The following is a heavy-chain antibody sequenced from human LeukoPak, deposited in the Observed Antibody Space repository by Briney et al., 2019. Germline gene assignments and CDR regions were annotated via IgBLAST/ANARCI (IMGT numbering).Heavy chain of an antibody. CDR3: ARETGSGRYNY. V-gene: IGHV1-18*01. CDR1: GYTFTSYG. CDR2: ISTNNGNT. Sequence: GASVKVSCKASGYTFTSYGISWVRQAPGQGLEWMGWISTNNGNTNYAQKVQGRVTMTTDTSTSTAYMELRSLRSDDTAVYYCARETGSGRYNYWGQGTLVTVSS. D-gene: IGHD1-26*01. J-gene: IGHJ4*02.